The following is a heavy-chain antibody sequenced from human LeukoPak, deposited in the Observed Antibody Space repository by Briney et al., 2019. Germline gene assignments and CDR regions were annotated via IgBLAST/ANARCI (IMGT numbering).Heavy chain of an antibody. CDR1: GGSISSYY. J-gene: IGHJ5*02. V-gene: IGHV4-4*07. CDR3: ARDLAAAGTDWFDP. CDR2: IYTSGST. Sequence: SETLSLTCTVSGGSISSYYWSWIRQPAGKGLEWIGRIYTSGSTNYNPSLKSRVTMSVDTSKNQLSLKLSSVTAADTAVYYCARDLAAAGTDWFDPWGQGTLVTVSS. D-gene: IGHD6-13*01.